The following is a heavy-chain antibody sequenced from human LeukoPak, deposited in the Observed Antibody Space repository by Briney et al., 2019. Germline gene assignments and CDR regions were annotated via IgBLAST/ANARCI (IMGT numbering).Heavy chain of an antibody. Sequence: SQTLSLTCAISGDTVSSNTAAWNWIWQSPSRGLEWLGRTYYRSKWNTDYAASVQNRITINPDTSTNQFSLQLKSATPEDTAVYYCSRQRSTSTYYFGLDVWGQGTTVTVSS. J-gene: IGHJ6*02. CDR1: GDTVSSNTAA. CDR2: TYYRSKWNT. D-gene: IGHD6-6*01. CDR3: SRQRSTSTYYFGLDV. V-gene: IGHV6-1*01.